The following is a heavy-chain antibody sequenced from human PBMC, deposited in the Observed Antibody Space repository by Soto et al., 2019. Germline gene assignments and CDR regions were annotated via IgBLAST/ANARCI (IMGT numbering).Heavy chain of an antibody. CDR2: TYYSGST. J-gene: IGHJ6*02. V-gene: IGHV4-59*01. CDR1: GGSISSYY. Sequence: SETLSLTCTVSGGSISSYYWSWIRQPPGKGLEWIGYTYYSGSTNYNPSLKSRVTISVDTSKNQFSLKLSSVTAADTAVYYCASFSKPLDYYYYGMDVWGQGTTVTVSS. CDR3: ASFSKPLDYYYYGMDV.